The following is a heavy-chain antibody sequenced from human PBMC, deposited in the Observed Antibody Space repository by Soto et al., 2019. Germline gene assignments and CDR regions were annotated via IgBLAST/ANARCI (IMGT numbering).Heavy chain of an antibody. CDR1: GYTFTGYY. D-gene: IGHD2-15*01. CDR2: INPNSGGT. J-gene: IGHJ6*02. V-gene: IGHV1-2*02. CDR3: AREPVVAAHYGMDV. Sequence: ASVKVSCKASGYTFTGYYIHWVRQAPGQGLEWMGWINPNSGGTNYAQKFQGRVTMARDTSISTAYMELSRLRSDDTAVYYCAREPVVAAHYGMDVWGQGTTVTVYS.